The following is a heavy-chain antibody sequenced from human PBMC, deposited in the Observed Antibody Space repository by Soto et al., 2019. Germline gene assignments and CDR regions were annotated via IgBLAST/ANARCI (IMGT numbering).Heavy chain of an antibody. V-gene: IGHV1-2*02. CDR2: INPNSGGT. Sequence: ASVKVSCKASGYTFTDYYLSWVRQAPGQGLEWMGWINPNSGGTNSAQKFQGRVTVTRDTSISTTYMELSRLRPDDTAVYYCARESIIRRKLFAYSSQGTLVTVS. J-gene: IGHJ4*02. D-gene: IGHD3-10*01. CDR1: GYTFTDYY. CDR3: ARESIIRRKLFAY.